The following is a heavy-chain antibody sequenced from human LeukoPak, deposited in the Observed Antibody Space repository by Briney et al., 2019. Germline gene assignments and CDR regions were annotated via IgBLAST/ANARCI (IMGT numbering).Heavy chain of an antibody. Sequence: GGSLRLSCAASGFTFRNHAMSWVRQAPGKGLEWVSSISSSSSYIHYADSVKGRFTISRDNAKNSLYLQMNSLRAEDTAVYYCARFEYSSSSPGNWGQGTLVTVSS. D-gene: IGHD6-6*01. J-gene: IGHJ4*02. CDR3: ARFEYSSSSPGN. V-gene: IGHV3-21*01. CDR1: GFTFRNHA. CDR2: ISSSSSYI.